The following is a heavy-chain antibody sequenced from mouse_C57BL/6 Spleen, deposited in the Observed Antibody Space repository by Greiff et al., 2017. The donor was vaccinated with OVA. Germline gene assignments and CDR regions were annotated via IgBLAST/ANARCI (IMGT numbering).Heavy chain of an antibody. J-gene: IGHJ4*01. CDR3: AYSNYDAMDY. D-gene: IGHD2-5*01. CDR2: IYPGDGDT. CDR1: GYAFSSYW. V-gene: IGHV1-80*01. Sequence: LVESGAELVKPGASVKISCKASGYAFSSYWMNWVKQRPGKGLEWIGQIYPGDGDTNYNGKFKGKATLTADKSSSTAYMQLSSLTSEDSAVYFCAYSNYDAMDYWGQGTSVTVSS.